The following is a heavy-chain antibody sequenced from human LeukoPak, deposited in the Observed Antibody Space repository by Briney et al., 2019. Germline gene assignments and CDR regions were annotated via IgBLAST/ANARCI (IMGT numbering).Heavy chain of an antibody. CDR3: ARDLAAAGTLYDY. J-gene: IGHJ4*02. CDR1: GGTFSSYA. CDR2: IIPIFGTA. D-gene: IGHD6-13*01. Sequence: ASVKVSCKASGGTFSSYAISWVRQAPGQGLEWMGRIIPIFGTANYAQKFQGRVTITTDESTSTAYMELSSLRSDDTAVYYCARDLAAAGTLYDYWGQGTLVTVSS. V-gene: IGHV1-69*05.